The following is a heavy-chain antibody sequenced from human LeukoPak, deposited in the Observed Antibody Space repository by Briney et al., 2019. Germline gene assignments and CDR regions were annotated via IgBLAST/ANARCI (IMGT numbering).Heavy chain of an antibody. CDR1: GGSISSYY. CDR3: AREPGYSSSWTAGDAFDI. V-gene: IGHV4-59*01. CDR2: IYYSGST. Sequence: SETLSLTCTVSGGSISSYYWSWIRQPPGKGLEWIGYIYYSGSTNYNPSLKSRVTISVDTSKNQFSLKLSSVTAADTAVYYCAREPGYSSSWTAGDAFDIWGQGTMVTVSS. J-gene: IGHJ3*02. D-gene: IGHD6-13*01.